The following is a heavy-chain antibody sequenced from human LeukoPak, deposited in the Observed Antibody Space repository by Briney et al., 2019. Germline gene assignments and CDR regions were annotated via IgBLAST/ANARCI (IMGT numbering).Heavy chain of an antibody. J-gene: IGHJ4*02. Sequence: PGGSLRLSCAGSGFTFSDHYMDWVRQAPGKGLEWVGRTRNKANSYTTEYAASVKGRFTISRDDSKNSLYLQMNSLKTEDTAVYYCAREPARNDFWSGYWQYYFDYWGQGTLVTVSS. V-gene: IGHV3-72*01. CDR1: GFTFSDHY. CDR2: TRNKANSYTT. D-gene: IGHD3-3*01. CDR3: AREPARNDFWSGYWQYYFDY.